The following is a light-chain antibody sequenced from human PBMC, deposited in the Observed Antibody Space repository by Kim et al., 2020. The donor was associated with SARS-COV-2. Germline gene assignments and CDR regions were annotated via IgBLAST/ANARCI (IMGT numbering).Light chain of an antibody. V-gene: IGLV2-14*03. J-gene: IGLJ1*01. CDR3: IAYTNINTHV. Sequence: QSALTQPPSASGSPGQSITISCTGTSSDVGGFNFVSWYQQHPGKAPKLIILDVNQRPSGVSNRFSGSKSGNTASLTISGLQAEDEADYYCIAYTNINTHVFGTGTKVTVL. CDR1: SSDVGGFNF. CDR2: DVN.